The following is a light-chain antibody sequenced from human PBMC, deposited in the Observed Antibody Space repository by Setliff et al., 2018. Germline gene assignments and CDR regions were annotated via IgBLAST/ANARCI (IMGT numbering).Light chain of an antibody. J-gene: IGLJ1*01. CDR1: GGLVGGYNY. Sequence: QSALTQPPSASGSPGQSVTISCTGTGGLVGGYNYVSWYQQHPGKAPKLIIYDVTKRPSGVSSRFSGSKSGNTASLTISGLQAEDEADYFCSSYKNTNKNVFGTGTKVTVL. CDR2: DVT. V-gene: IGLV2-8*01. CDR3: SSYKNTNKNV.